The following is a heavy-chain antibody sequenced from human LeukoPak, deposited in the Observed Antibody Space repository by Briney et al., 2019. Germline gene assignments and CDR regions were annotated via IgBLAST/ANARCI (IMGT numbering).Heavy chain of an antibody. CDR1: GFTLSNHP. Sequence: GGSLRLSCAASGFTLSNHPMYWVRQAPGKGLEWVSSLSHTGGSTHYADSVKGRFTISRDSARSAVYLQMNSLRAEDTAVYYCAKGDCSSGSCYFDYWGQGSQVTVSS. J-gene: IGHJ4*02. CDR3: AKGDCSSGSCYFDY. D-gene: IGHD2-15*01. CDR2: LSHTGGST. V-gene: IGHV3-23*01.